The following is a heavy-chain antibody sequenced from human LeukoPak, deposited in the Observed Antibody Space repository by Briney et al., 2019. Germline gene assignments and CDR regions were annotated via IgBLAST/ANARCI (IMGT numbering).Heavy chain of an antibody. Sequence: SSETLSLTCTVSGGSISSGGYYWSWIRQPPGKGLEWIGYIYHSGSTYYNPSLKSRVTISVDRSKNQFSLKLSSVTAADTAVYYCASELFCSGGSCTPFDLWGRGTLVTVSS. V-gene: IGHV4-30-2*01. J-gene: IGHJ2*01. D-gene: IGHD2-15*01. CDR2: IYHSGST. CDR1: GGSISSGGYY. CDR3: ASELFCSGGSCTPFDL.